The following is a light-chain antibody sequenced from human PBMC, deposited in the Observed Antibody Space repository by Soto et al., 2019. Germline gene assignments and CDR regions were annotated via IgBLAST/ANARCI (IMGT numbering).Light chain of an antibody. J-gene: IGKJ1*01. CDR1: QIVIRN. CDR3: QQYNNWPGM. V-gene: IGKV3D-15*01. Sequence: IVMTKSPATLTVSAEERDTLSCRASQIVIRNLAWYQQEPGQPPRLLIYGSSTRATGIPARFSGSGSGTEFTLTISSLQSEDFAVYSWQQYNNWPGMFGQGAKVDIK. CDR2: GSS.